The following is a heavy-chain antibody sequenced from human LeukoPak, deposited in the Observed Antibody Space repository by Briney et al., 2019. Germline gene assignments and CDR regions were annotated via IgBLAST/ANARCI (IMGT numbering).Heavy chain of an antibody. CDR2: ISYDGSNK. Sequence: GGSLRLSCAASGLTFSSYAMHWVRQAPGKGLEWVAVISYDGSNKYYADSVKGRFTISRDNSKNTLYLQMNSLRAEDTAVYYCARDFRAYCGGDCYSGDAFDIWGQGTMVTVSS. J-gene: IGHJ3*02. CDR1: GLTFSSYA. D-gene: IGHD2-21*02. V-gene: IGHV3-30*04. CDR3: ARDFRAYCGGDCYSGDAFDI.